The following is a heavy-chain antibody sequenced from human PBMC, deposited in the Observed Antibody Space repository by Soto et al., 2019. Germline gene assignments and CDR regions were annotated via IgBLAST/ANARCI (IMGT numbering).Heavy chain of an antibody. D-gene: IGHD3-10*01. V-gene: IGHV1-3*01. CDR3: ARDPRGYYGMDV. Sequence: QVQLVQSGAEVKKPGASVKVSCKASGYTFTSYAMHWVRQAPGQRLEWMGWINAGNGNTKYSQKFQGRVTITRDTSASTAYMELSSLRSEDTAVYYCARDPRGYYGMDVWGQGTTVTVSS. CDR2: INAGNGNT. J-gene: IGHJ6*02. CDR1: GYTFTSYA.